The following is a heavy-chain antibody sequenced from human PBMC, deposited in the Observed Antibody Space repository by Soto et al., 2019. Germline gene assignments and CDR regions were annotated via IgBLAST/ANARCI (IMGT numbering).Heavy chain of an antibody. CDR2: ISSSSSYI. D-gene: IGHD2-2*01. V-gene: IGHV3-21*01. J-gene: IGHJ6*02. CDR3: ARDPTSCFGAFVFYHNAMEV. Sequence: SGGSLRLSCAASGFTFSSYSMNWVRQAPGKGLEWVSSISSSSSYIYYADSVKGRFTISRDNAKNSLYLQMNSLRAEDTAVYYCARDPTSCFGAFVFYHNAMEVWGQGTAVTVSS. CDR1: GFTFSSYS.